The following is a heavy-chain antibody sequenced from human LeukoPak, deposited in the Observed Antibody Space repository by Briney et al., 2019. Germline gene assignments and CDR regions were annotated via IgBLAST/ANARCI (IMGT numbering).Heavy chain of an antibody. CDR3: ARGPSTYYDFWSGYNWFDP. D-gene: IGHD3-3*01. J-gene: IGHJ5*02. CDR1: GGSISSSNW. V-gene: IGHV4-4*02. CDR2: INHSGST. Sequence: SGTLSLTCAVSGGSISSSNWWSWVRQPPGKGLEWIGEINHSGSTNYNPSLKSRVTISVDTSKNQFSLKLSSVTAADTAVYYCARGPSTYYDFWSGYNWFDPWGQGTLVTVSS.